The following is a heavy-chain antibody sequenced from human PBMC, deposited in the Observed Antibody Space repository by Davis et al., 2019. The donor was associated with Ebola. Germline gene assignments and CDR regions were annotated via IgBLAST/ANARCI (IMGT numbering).Heavy chain of an antibody. V-gene: IGHV1-2*04. J-gene: IGHJ4*02. CDR1: GYTFTGYY. CDR3: ARGGYCTGGVCYYFNY. Sequence: ASVKVSCKASGYTFTGYYMHWVRQAPGQGLEWMGWINPNSGGTNYAQKFQGWVTMTRDTSISTAYMELSRLRSDDTAVYYCARGGYCTGGVCYYFNYWGQGTLVTVSS. CDR2: INPNSGGT. D-gene: IGHD2-8*02.